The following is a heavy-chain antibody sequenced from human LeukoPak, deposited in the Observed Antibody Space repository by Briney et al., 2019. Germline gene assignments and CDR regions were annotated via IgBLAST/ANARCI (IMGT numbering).Heavy chain of an antibody. CDR1: GYTFTSYY. Sequence: EASVTLSNPASGYTFTSYYIHWVRLAPGQGLEWLGIINPSGGSTSYIQKFQGRGTMTRDTFTSTVYMELSSMRSEDTAMYYCARGGKYRRGWITALVYWGQGTMVTVSS. CDR3: ARGGKYRRGWITALVY. CDR2: INPSGGST. J-gene: IGHJ3*01. D-gene: IGHD6-19*01. V-gene: IGHV1-46*01.